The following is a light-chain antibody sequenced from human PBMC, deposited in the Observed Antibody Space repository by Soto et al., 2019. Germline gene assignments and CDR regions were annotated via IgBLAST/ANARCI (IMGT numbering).Light chain of an antibody. J-gene: IGKJ2*01. CDR3: QQYYSTPPT. CDR2: LAS. CDR1: QSLFYSSSNENY. Sequence: DIVMTQSPDSLAVSLGERATINCKSSQSLFYSSSNENYLAWYQQKPGLPPKLLIYLASTRESGVLDRFSGSGSGTDFTLTISSLQTEDVAVYYCQQYYSTPPTFGQGTKLEIK. V-gene: IGKV4-1*01.